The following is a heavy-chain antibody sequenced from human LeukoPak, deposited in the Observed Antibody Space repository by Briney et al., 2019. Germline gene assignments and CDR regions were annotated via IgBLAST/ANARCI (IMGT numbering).Heavy chain of an antibody. J-gene: IGHJ4*02. D-gene: IGHD3-22*01. CDR3: AAYDSSGYIDY. CDR1: GFTFRTYS. CDR2: ITSSSVYK. V-gene: IGHV3-21*01. Sequence: GGSLRLSCAASGFTFRTYSMTRVRQAPGKGLEWVSCITSSSVYKYYVDSVRGRFTISRDNAKNSLYLQMNSLRAEDTAVYYCAAYDSSGYIDYWGQGTLVTVSS.